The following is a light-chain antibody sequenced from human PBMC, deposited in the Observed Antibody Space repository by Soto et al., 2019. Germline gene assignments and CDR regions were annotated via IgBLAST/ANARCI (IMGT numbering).Light chain of an antibody. J-gene: IGKJ1*01. CDR1: QSVSAGH. Sequence: EILLTQSPGTLALSAGERATLSCRASQSVSAGHLAWYQQKPGQAPRLRIYGASTRATGIPDRFSGSGSGTDFTLTISRLEPADSAVYYCQQYGSSPTWTFGQGTKVE. CDR2: GAS. CDR3: QQYGSSPTWT. V-gene: IGKV3-20*01.